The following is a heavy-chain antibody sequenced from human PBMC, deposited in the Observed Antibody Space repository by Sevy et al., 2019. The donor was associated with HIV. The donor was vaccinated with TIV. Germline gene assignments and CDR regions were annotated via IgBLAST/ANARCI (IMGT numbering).Heavy chain of an antibody. CDR2: INPNSGGT. Sequence: ASVKVSCKASGYTFTGYYMHWVRQAPGQGLEWMGWINPNSGGTNYAQKFQGRVTITRDTSISTAYMELSRLRSDDTAVYYCARDGPRLLSFYYYYGMDVWGQGTTVTVSS. J-gene: IGHJ6*02. CDR3: ARDGPRLLSFYYYYGMDV. V-gene: IGHV1-2*02. CDR1: GYTFTGYY. D-gene: IGHD3-3*01.